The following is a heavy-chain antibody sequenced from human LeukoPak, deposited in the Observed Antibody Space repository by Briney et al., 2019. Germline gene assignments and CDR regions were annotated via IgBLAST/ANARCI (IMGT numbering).Heavy chain of an antibody. CDR2: IYHSGST. J-gene: IGHJ4*02. Sequence: SETLSLTCAVSGGSISSGGYFWSWIRQPPGKGLEWIGYIYHSGSTYYDPFLKSRVTISVDRSKNQFSLKLSSVTAADTAVYYCARGVSGWPNFDYWGQGTLVTVSS. V-gene: IGHV4-30-2*01. CDR1: GGSISSGGYF. D-gene: IGHD6-19*01. CDR3: ARGVSGWPNFDY.